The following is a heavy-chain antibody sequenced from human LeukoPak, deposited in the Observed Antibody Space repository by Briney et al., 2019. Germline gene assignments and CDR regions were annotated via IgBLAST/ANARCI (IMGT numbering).Heavy chain of an antibody. CDR1: GDSVSSKSVS. D-gene: IGHD7-27*01. CDR2: TRYRSTWNT. V-gene: IGHV6-1*01. J-gene: IGHJ4*02. CDR3: VRDFNWAFDY. Sequence: SQTLSLTCAISGDSVSSKSVSWNWIRQSPSGGLEYLGRTRYRSTWNTFYSSSVEGRITINADASRNQVSLRLNSVTPEDTALYYCVRDFNWAFDYWGQGTLVTVSS.